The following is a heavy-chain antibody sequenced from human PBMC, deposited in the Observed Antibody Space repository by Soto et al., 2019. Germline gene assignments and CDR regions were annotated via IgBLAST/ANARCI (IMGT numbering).Heavy chain of an antibody. V-gene: IGHV1-18*01. CDR1: GYTFTSYG. CDR2: ISAYNGNT. CDR3: ARDRPGGLLWFGEPIGPYFDY. D-gene: IGHD3-10*01. Sequence: ASVKVSCKASGYTFTSYGISWVRQAPGQGLEWMGWISAYNGNTNYAQKLQGGVTMTTDTSTSTAYMELRSLRSDDTAVYYCARDRPGGLLWFGEPIGPYFDYWGQGTLVTVSS. J-gene: IGHJ4*02.